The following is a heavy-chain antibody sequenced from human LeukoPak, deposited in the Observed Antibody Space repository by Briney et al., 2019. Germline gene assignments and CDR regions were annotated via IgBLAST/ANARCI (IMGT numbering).Heavy chain of an antibody. CDR1: GFTFSDCY. Sequence: LRLSCAASGFTFSDCYMSWIRQPPGKGLEWIGSIYYSGTTYYNPSLKSRVIISVDTSKNQFSLKPRSVTAADTAVYYCASNVYDSSGHYWFDPWGQGTLVTVSS. V-gene: IGHV4-38-2*01. D-gene: IGHD3-22*01. CDR2: IYYSGTT. J-gene: IGHJ5*02. CDR3: ASNVYDSSGHYWFDP.